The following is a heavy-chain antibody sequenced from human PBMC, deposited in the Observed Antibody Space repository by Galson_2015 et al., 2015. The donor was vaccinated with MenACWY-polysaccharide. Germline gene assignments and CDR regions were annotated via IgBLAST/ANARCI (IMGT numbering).Heavy chain of an antibody. Sequence: SLRLSCAVSGFTFSSYWMSWVRQAPGKGLEWVANIRDDGGQKYYVDSVKGRFTVSRDNAKNSLFLQMDSLRADDTAVYYCARDGPLGDIVGHALLDHWGQGTLVTVSS. J-gene: IGHJ4*02. CDR2: IRDDGGQK. V-gene: IGHV3-7*01. CDR1: GFTFSSYW. D-gene: IGHD5-12*01. CDR3: ARDGPLGDIVGHALLDH.